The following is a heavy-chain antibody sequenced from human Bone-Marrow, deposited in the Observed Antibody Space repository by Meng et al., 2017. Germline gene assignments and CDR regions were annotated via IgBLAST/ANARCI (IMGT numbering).Heavy chain of an antibody. CDR2: ISYDGSNK. J-gene: IGHJ6*02. CDR1: GFTFSSYA. D-gene: IGHD2-2*01. Sequence: GESLKISCAASGFTFSSYAMHWVRQAPGKGLEWVAVISYDGSNKYYADSVKGRFTISRDNSKNTLYLQMNSLRAEDTAVYYCARDHCSSTSCYLFYYYYGMDVWGQGTTVTVSS. CDR3: ARDHCSSTSCYLFYYYYGMDV. V-gene: IGHV3-30*04.